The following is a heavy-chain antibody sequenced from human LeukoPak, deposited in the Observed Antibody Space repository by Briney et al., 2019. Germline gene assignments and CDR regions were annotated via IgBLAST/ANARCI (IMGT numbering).Heavy chain of an antibody. Sequence: GGSLRLSCAASGFTFSSYWMSWVRQAPGKGLEWVANIKQDGSEKYYVDSVKGRFTISRDNAKNSLYLQMNSLRAEDTAVYYCARGTLLTKIDAFDIWGQGTMVTVSS. CDR1: GFTFSSYW. CDR2: IKQDGSEK. V-gene: IGHV3-7*01. D-gene: IGHD3-22*01. CDR3: ARGTLLTKIDAFDI. J-gene: IGHJ3*02.